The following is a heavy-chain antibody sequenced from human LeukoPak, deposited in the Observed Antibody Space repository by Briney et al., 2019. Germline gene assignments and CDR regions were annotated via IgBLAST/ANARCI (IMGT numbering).Heavy chain of an antibody. CDR1: GFTFSSYA. Sequence: GRSLRLSCAASGFTFSSYAMHWVRQAPGKGLEFVSAISVKGGSTYYANSVKGRFTISRDNSENTIYLQMGSLRAEDMAVYYCARSGSGGFLYYFDYWGQGTLVTVSS. V-gene: IGHV3-64*01. CDR2: ISVKGGST. D-gene: IGHD2-15*01. CDR3: ARSGSGGFLYYFDY. J-gene: IGHJ4*02.